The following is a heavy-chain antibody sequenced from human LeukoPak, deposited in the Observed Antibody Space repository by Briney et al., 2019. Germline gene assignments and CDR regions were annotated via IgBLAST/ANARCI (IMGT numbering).Heavy chain of an antibody. CDR3: ARNLAYGGNGM. J-gene: IGHJ4*02. CDR1: GFTFSSHG. Sequence: TGGSLRLSCAASGFTFSSHGMSWVRQAPGKGLEWVSVIYSGGSTYYADSVKGRFTISRDNSKNTLFLQMNSLRAEDTAVYYCARNLAYGGNGMWGQGTLVTVSS. D-gene: IGHD4-23*01. CDR2: IYSGGST. V-gene: IGHV3-53*01.